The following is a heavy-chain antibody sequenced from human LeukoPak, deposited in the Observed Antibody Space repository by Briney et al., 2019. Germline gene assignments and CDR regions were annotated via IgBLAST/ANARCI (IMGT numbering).Heavy chain of an antibody. CDR1: GFTVSSNY. CDR3: ATGERMVRGDGVDY. J-gene: IGHJ4*02. Sequence: PGGSLRLSCAASGFTVSSNYMSWVRQAPGKGLEWVSVIYSGGSAYYADSVKGRFTISRDNSKNTLYLQMNSLRAEDTAVYFCATGERMVRGDGVDYWGQGTLVTVSS. D-gene: IGHD3-10*01. CDR2: IYSGGSA. V-gene: IGHV3-66*01.